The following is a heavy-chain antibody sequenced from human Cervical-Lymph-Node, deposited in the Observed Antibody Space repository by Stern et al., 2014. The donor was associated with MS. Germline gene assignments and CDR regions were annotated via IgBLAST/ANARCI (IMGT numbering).Heavy chain of an antibody. CDR1: GVAINSDGFY. Sequence: QLQLQESGPGLVRPSQTLSLNCTVSGVAINSDGFYWSWIRQHPGKGLEWIGYVYHSGSSHYNLSLKIRVTISVDTSKNQFSLRMTSMTASDTAVYYCAARSGVWGQGTLVTVST. D-gene: IGHD2-8*01. V-gene: IGHV4-31*03. CDR2: VYHSGSS. J-gene: IGHJ4*02. CDR3: AARSGV.